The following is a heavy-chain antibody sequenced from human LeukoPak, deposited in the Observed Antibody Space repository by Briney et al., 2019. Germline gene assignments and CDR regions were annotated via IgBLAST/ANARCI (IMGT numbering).Heavy chain of an antibody. CDR2: ISSSGSTI. Sequence: GGSLRLSCAASGFTFSSYEMNWVRQAPGKGLEWVSYISSSGSTIYYADSVKGRFTISRDNAKNSLYLQMNSLRVEDTAVFYCAKVAKYYYGSETYYLFEHWGQGTLVTASS. J-gene: IGHJ4*02. CDR3: AKVAKYYYGSETYYLFEH. CDR1: GFTFSSYE. D-gene: IGHD3-10*01. V-gene: IGHV3-48*03.